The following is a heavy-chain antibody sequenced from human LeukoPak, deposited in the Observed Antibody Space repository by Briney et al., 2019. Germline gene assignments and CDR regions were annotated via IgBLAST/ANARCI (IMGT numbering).Heavy chain of an antibody. CDR2: IYYSGST. CDR3: ARVNGVVPAAVDY. V-gene: IGHV4-39*07. D-gene: IGHD2-2*01. Sequence: WVRQPPGKGLEWIGSIYYSGSTYYNPSLKSRVTISVDTSKNQFSLKLSSVTAADTAVYYCARVNGVVPAAVDYWGQGTLVTVSS. J-gene: IGHJ4*02.